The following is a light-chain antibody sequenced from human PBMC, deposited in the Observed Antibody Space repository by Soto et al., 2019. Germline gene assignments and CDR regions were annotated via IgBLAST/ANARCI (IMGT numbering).Light chain of an antibody. CDR2: KAS. J-gene: IGKJ2*01. CDR3: QQYNSYSPYT. CDR1: QSISSW. Sequence: DIQMTQSPSTLSASVGDRVTITCRASQSISSWLAWYQQKPGKAPKLLIYKASSLESGVPSRFSGSGSATAFTLTITSLQPDDFATYYYQQYNSYSPYTFGQGTKLEIK. V-gene: IGKV1-5*03.